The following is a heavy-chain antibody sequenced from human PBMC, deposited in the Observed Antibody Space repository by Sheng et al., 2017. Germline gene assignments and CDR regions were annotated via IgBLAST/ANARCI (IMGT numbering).Heavy chain of an antibody. D-gene: IGHD6-13*01. CDR1: GFTFSSYS. V-gene: IGHV3-21*01. CDR3: ASVAAAADYYYGMDV. Sequence: EVQLVESGGGLVKPGGSLRLSCAASGFTFSSYSMNWVRQAPGKGLEWVSSISSSSSYIYYADSVKGRFTISRDNAKNSLYLQMNSLRAEDTAVYYCASVAAAADYYYGMDVWGQGTTVTVSS. J-gene: IGHJ6*02. CDR2: ISSSSSYI.